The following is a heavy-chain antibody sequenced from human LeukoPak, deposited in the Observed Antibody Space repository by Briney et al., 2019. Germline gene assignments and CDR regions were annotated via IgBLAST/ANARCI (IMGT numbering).Heavy chain of an antibody. CDR3: PRREYDMDV. CDR2: IYPGDSDT. V-gene: IGHV5-51*01. Sequence: LGESLKISCKGSGYSFTNYWIGCVRQMPGKGLEWMGNIYPGDSDTRYSPSFQGQITISADESITTAYLQWSSLKASDTVLYYKPRREYDMDVWGQGTSVTVSS. CDR1: GYSFTNYW. J-gene: IGHJ6*02.